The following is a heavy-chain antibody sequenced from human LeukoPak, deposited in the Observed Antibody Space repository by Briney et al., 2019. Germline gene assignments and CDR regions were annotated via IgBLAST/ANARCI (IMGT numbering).Heavy chain of an antibody. Sequence: GGSLRLSCAASGFTFSSYSMNWVRQAPGKGLEGVSYISSSSSTIYYADSVKGRFTISRDNAKNSLYLQMNSLRAEDTAVYYCAIGRGAYDFWSGTPDYWGQGTLVTVSS. CDR3: AIGRGAYDFWSGTPDY. D-gene: IGHD3-3*01. CDR1: GFTFSSYS. V-gene: IGHV3-48*01. J-gene: IGHJ4*02. CDR2: ISSSSSTI.